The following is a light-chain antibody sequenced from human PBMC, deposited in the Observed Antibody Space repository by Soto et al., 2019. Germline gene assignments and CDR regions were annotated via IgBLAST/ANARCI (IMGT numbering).Light chain of an antibody. CDR2: AVS. Sequence: QSVLTQPASVSGSPGQSITISCTGTSSDVGGYNHVSWYQHSPGKAPKLILFAVSDRPSGVSHRFSGSKSGNTASLTISGLQTEDEADYYCCSYTSLSTVVFGGGTKVTVL. CDR3: CSYTSLSTVV. CDR1: SSDVGGYNH. J-gene: IGLJ2*01. V-gene: IGLV2-14*01.